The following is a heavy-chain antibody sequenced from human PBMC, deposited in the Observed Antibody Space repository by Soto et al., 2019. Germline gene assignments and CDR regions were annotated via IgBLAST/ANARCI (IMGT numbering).Heavy chain of an antibody. CDR2: ILSDGSNK. D-gene: IGHD1-26*01. Sequence: ESGGGVVQPGRSLRLSCAVSGFTLSSHAMHWVRQAPGKGLEWVALILSDGSNKYYADSVKGRFTTSRDNSKNTMYLQMNSLSVEDTAVYYCARDDEGGSDCDLGYWGQGALVTAS. V-gene: IGHV3-30-3*01. J-gene: IGHJ4*02. CDR1: GFTLSSHA. CDR3: ARDDEGGSDCDLGY.